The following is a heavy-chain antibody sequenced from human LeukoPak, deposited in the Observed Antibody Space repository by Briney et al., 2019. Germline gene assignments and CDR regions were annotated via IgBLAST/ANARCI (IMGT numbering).Heavy chain of an antibody. CDR2: IYYSGST. V-gene: IGHV4-39*07. CDR1: GGSIRSSSYY. CDR3: ARDYSRGYCSGGSCRAVSYYYYMDV. Sequence: SETLSLTCTVSGGSIRSSSYYWGWIRQPPGKGLEWIGSIYYSGSTYYNPSLKSRVTISVDTSKNQFSLKLSSVTAADTAVYYCARDYSRGYCSGGSCRAVSYYYYMDVWGKGATVTVSS. D-gene: IGHD2-15*01. J-gene: IGHJ6*03.